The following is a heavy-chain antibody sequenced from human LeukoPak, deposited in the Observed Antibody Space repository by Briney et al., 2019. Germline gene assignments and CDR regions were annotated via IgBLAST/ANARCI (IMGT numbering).Heavy chain of an antibody. Sequence: GGSLRLSCAASGFTFSSYWMHWVRQAPGKGLVWVSRINSDGSSTSYADSVKGRFTISRDNAKNTLYLQMNSLRAEDTAVYCCARGGSILWQPYYDFWSGYYVWDWGQGTLVTVSS. V-gene: IGHV3-74*01. CDR1: GFTFSSYW. D-gene: IGHD3-3*01. CDR3: ARGGSILWQPYYDFWSGYYVWD. J-gene: IGHJ4*02. CDR2: INSDGSST.